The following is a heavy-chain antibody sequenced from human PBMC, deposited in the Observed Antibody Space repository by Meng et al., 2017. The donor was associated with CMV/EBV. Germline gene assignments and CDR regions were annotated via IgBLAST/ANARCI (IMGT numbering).Heavy chain of an antibody. Sequence: ASVKVSCKASGYTFTSYGISWVRQAPGQGLEWMGWISAYNGNTNYAQKLQGRVTMTTDTSTCTAYMELRSLRSDDTAVYYCARDPPYYDFWSGYYFKPNEPVLFDYWGQGTLVTVSS. V-gene: IGHV1-18*01. CDR1: GYTFTSYG. J-gene: IGHJ4*02. D-gene: IGHD3-3*01. CDR2: ISAYNGNT. CDR3: ARDPPYYDFWSGYYFKPNEPVLFDY.